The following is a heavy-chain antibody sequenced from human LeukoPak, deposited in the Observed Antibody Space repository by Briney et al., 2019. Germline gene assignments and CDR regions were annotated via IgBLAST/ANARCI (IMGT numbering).Heavy chain of an antibody. Sequence: SVKVSCKASGGTFSSYAISWVRQAPGQGLEWMGGIIPIFGTANYAQKFQGRVTITADESTSTAYMELSSLRPEDTAVYYCARGEMATNAPSSASLHNLYYYGMDVWGQGTTVTVSS. J-gene: IGHJ6*02. CDR2: IIPIFGTA. CDR1: GGTFSSYA. CDR3: ARGEMATNAPSSASLHNLYYYGMDV. V-gene: IGHV1-69*13. D-gene: IGHD5-24*01.